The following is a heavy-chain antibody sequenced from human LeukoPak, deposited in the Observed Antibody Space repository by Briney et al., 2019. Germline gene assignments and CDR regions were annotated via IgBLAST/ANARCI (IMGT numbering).Heavy chain of an antibody. CDR1: GDSISSYY. CDR3: ARGYSYGDY. D-gene: IGHD5-18*01. CDR2: IYYSGST. J-gene: IGHJ4*02. V-gene: IGHV4-59*12. Sequence: SETLSLTCTVSGDSISSYYWSWIRQPPGKGLEWIGYIYYSGSTIYNPSLKSRVTMSLDTSKNQFSLKLSSVTAADTAVYYCARGYSYGDYWGQGTLVTVSS.